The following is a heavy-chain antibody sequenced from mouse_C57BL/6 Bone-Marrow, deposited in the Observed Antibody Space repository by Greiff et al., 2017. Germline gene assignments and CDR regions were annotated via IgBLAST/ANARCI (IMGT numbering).Heavy chain of an antibody. J-gene: IGHJ1*03. V-gene: IGHV14-4*01. CDR2: IDPENGDT. CDR1: GFNIKDDY. D-gene: IGHD1-1*01. CDR3: TTSLLRFYWYFDV. Sequence: EVQLQQSGAELVRPGASVKLSCTASGFNIKDDYMHWVKQRPEQGLEWIGWIDPENGDTEYASKFQGKATITADTSSNTAYLQLSRLTSEDTAVYDCTTSLLRFYWYFDVWGTGTTVTVSS.